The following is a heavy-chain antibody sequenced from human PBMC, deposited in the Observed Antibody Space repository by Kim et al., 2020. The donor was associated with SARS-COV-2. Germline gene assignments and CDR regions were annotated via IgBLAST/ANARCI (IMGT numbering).Heavy chain of an antibody. V-gene: IGHV3-48*02. CDR2: ITKSSTTI. Sequence: GGSLRLSCATSGFTFSAYDMNWVRQAPGKGLEWLSFITKSSTTIYYADSVEGRFTISRDNAKNSLFLQMNSLRDEDTALYFCVRDRMGCAFDMWGQGTMVTVSS. CDR1: GFTFSAYD. J-gene: IGHJ3*02. CDR3: VRDRMGCAFDM. D-gene: IGHD3-16*01.